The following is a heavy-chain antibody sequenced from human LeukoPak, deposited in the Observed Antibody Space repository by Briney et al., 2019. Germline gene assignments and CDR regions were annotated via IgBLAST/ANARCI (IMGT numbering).Heavy chain of an antibody. CDR3: ARGGNYGSFDY. CDR1: GFTFANYW. J-gene: IGHJ4*02. V-gene: IGHV3-7*01. D-gene: IGHD3-16*01. CDR2: IKQDGNDK. Sequence: GGSLRLSCAASGFTFANYWMSWVRQAPGRGLEWVANIKQDGNDKYYVDSVKGRFTISRDNTKNSLHLQMNSLRAEDTAVYYCARGGNYGSFDYWGQGTLVIVSS.